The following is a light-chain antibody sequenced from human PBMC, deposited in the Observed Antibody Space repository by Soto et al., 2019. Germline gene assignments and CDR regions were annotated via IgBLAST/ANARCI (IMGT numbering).Light chain of an antibody. V-gene: IGKV1-6*01. J-gene: IGKJ4*01. CDR2: SAS. CDR1: QGVRDD. CDR3: LQESNYPLT. Sequence: IQMTQSPSSLSASVGDRVTITCRASQGVRDDVGWYQQKPGKAPKLLIYSASTLQSGVPSRFSGCGSGTDFTLTISGLQPKAFATYYCLQESNYPLTFGGGTKVEIK.